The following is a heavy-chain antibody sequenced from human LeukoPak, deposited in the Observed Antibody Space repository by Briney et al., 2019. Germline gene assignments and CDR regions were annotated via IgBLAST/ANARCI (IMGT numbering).Heavy chain of an antibody. D-gene: IGHD4-17*01. CDR1: GGSISSGGYY. J-gene: IGHJ4*02. CDR3: AREVGDYSSRNFDY. Sequence: SETLSLTCTVSGGSISSGGYYWSWIRQHPGKGLEWIGYIYYSGSTYYNPSLKSRVTISVDTSKNQFSLKLSSVTAADTAVYYCAREVGDYSSRNFDYWGQGALVTVSS. V-gene: IGHV4-31*03. CDR2: IYYSGST.